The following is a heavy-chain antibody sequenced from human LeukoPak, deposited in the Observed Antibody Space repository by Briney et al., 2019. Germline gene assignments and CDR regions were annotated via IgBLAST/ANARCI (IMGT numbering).Heavy chain of an antibody. Sequence: GASVKVSCKPSGYTFTSFGISWVRQAPGQGLEWMGWIGVYNGDTNYAQKFQGRVTMTTDTSTSTAYMDLMSLRSDDTAVYYCTRDHCSGDNCPSFDYWGQGTLVTVSS. CDR3: TRDHCSGDNCPSFDY. D-gene: IGHD2-15*01. J-gene: IGHJ4*02. CDR1: GYTFTSFG. CDR2: IGVYNGDT. V-gene: IGHV1-18*04.